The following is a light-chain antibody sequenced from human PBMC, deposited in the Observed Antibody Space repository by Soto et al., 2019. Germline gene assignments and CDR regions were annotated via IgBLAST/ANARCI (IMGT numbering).Light chain of an antibody. Sequence: ILMTQSPATLSVSPGERATLSCRASQSVSNNLAWYQQKPGQAPRLLIYDASTMATGIPARFSGSGSGTDFTLTSSGLQSEDFAVYYCQQYNNWPPWTVGQGTKVEIK. V-gene: IGKV3-15*01. J-gene: IGKJ1*01. CDR2: DAS. CDR1: QSVSNN. CDR3: QQYNNWPPWT.